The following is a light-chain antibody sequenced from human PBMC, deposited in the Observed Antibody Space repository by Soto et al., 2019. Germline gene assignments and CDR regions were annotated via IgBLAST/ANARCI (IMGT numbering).Light chain of an antibody. J-gene: IGKJ1*01. CDR2: DAS. CDR3: QEYKTWT. V-gene: IGKV1-5*01. CDR1: QSVSTW. Sequence: DLQMTQSPSTLSASVVDTVTITCRASQSVSTWLAWYQQTPGKAPKLLMYDASTLESGAPARFSGSGSGTEFTLTISSLQPEDFATYHCQEYKTWTFGQGTKVDIK.